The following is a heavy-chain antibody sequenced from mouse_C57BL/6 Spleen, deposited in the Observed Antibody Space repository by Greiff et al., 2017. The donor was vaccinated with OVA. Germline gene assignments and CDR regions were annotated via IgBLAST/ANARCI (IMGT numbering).Heavy chain of an antibody. CDR2: IRNTANGYTT. CDR3: ARSPYDYDRGYYFGY. CDR1: GFTFTDYY. J-gene: IGHJ2*01. V-gene: IGHV7-3*01. D-gene: IGHD2-4*01. Sequence: EVKLVESGGGLVQPGGSLCLSCAASGFTFTDYYMSWVRQPPGKALEWLGFIRNTANGYTTEYSASVKGRFTISRDNSQSILYLQMNALRAEDSATYYCARSPYDYDRGYYFGYWGQGTTLTVSA.